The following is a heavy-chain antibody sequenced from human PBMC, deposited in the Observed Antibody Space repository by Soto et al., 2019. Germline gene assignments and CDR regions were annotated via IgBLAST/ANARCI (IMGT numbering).Heavy chain of an antibody. J-gene: IGHJ4*02. Sequence: QITLKESGPTLVKPTQTLTLTCTFSGFSLSTSGVGVGWIRQPPGKALEWLGFIYWDEDKRYSPSLKSRLTIPKDPPKTQVVHTMTNMDPVDTATYYCAHVFTSLAPFDSWGQGTLVTVSA. CDR2: IYWDEDK. V-gene: IGHV2-5*02. D-gene: IGHD3-10*02. CDR3: AHVFTSLAPFDS. CDR1: GFSLSTSGVG.